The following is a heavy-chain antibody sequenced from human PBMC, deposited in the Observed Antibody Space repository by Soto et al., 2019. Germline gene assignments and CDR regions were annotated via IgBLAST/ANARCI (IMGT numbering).Heavy chain of an antibody. CDR2: IYHSGST. D-gene: IGHD3-22*01. CDR3: ARGDGYYHSLNY. J-gene: IGHJ4*02. Sequence: SETLSLTCAVYGGSFSGYYWSWIRQPPGKGLEWIGEIYHSGSTNYNPSLKSRVTISVDKSKNQFSLKLSSVTAADTAVYYCARGDGYYHSLNYWGQGTLVTVSS. V-gene: IGHV4-34*01. CDR1: GGSFSGYY.